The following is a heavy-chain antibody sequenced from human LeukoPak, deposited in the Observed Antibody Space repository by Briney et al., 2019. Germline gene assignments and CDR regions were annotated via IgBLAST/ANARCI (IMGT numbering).Heavy chain of an antibody. V-gene: IGHV1-69*05. CDR1: GGTFSSYA. CDR3: ARDRTPPGYDILTGYYNGNYYYYYMDV. J-gene: IGHJ6*03. CDR2: IIPIFGTA. D-gene: IGHD3-9*01. Sequence: GASVKVSCKASGGTFSSYAISWVRQAPGQGLEWMGGIIPIFGTANYAQKFQGRVTITTDESTSTAYMELSSLRSEDTAVYYCARDRTPPGYDILTGYYNGNYYYYYMDVWGKGTMVTVSS.